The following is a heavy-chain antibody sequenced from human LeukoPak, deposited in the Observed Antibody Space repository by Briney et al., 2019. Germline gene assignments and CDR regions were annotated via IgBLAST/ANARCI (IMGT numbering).Heavy chain of an antibody. D-gene: IGHD4-17*01. V-gene: IGHV3-9*01. Sequence: GGSLRLSCAASGFNFDDYAMHWVRQAPGKGLEWVLGITWNGGSVGYADSVRGRFTISRDNAKNSLYLQMNSLRPEDTALYYCVKDSNYGDFKHPDYWGQGTLVTVSS. CDR2: ITWNGGSV. CDR3: VKDSNYGDFKHPDY. J-gene: IGHJ4*02. CDR1: GFNFDDYA.